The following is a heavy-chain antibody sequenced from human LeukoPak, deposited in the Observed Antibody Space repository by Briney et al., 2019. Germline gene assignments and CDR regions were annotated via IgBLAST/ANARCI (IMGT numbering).Heavy chain of an antibody. CDR2: INPNSGGT. V-gene: IGHV1-2*02. CDR3: VRDRKGEWLDQHDRFDI. D-gene: IGHD6-19*01. CDR1: GYTFTGYY. J-gene: IGHJ3*02. Sequence: ASVKVSCKASGYTFTGYYMHWVRQAPGQGLEWMGWINPNSGGTNYAQKFQGRVTMTRDTSISTAYMELRTLRSDDTAMYYCVRDRKGEWLDQHDRFDIWGQGTMVIVSS.